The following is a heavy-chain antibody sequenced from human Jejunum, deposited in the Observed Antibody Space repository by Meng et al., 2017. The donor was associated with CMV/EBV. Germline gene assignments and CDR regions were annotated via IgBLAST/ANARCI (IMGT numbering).Heavy chain of an antibody. CDR2: IRNSGAS. V-gene: IGHV4-59*01. J-gene: IGHJ4*02. CDR1: GGAISKYY. CDR3: ARSRVWGTYRPYYFDS. D-gene: IGHD3-16*02. Sequence: GGAISKYYWSWIRQAPGKGLEWIGYIRNSGASNYNPSLKSRVTIIMDMSKDQFSLDLHSVTAADTAVYYCARSRVWGTYRPYYFDSWGQGTLVTVSS.